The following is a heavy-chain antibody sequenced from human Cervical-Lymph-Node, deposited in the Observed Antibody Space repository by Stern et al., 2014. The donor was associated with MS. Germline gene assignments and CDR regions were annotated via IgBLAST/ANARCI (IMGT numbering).Heavy chain of an antibody. Sequence: QVQLVQSGAEVKKPGSSVKVSCKASGGISWVRQAPGEGLEWMGGVIPVVGTSNYAQKFKGRVTITADTSTNTTYLHLSRLTSADTAVYYCARGSGDNWFGPWGQGTLVTVSS. CDR2: VIPVVGTS. V-gene: IGHV1-69*06. CDR1: GG. J-gene: IGHJ5*02. D-gene: IGHD3-10*01. CDR3: ARGSGDNWFGP.